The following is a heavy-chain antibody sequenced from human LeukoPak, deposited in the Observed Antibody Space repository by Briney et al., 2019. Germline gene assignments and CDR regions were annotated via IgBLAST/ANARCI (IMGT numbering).Heavy chain of an antibody. Sequence: GGSLRLSCAASGFTFSSYAMHWVRQAPGKGLEWVAVISYDGSNKYYADSVKGRFTISRDNSKNTLYLQMNSLRAEDTAVYYCARDRYGSGIFLVYWGQGALVTVSS. CDR3: ARDRYGSGIFLVY. J-gene: IGHJ4*02. CDR2: ISYDGSNK. CDR1: GFTFSSYA. V-gene: IGHV3-30*01. D-gene: IGHD3-10*01.